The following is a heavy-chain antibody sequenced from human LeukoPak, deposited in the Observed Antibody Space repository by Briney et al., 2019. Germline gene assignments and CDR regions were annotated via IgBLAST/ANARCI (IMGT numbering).Heavy chain of an antibody. J-gene: IGHJ4*02. CDR1: GGTFSSYA. V-gene: IGHV1-18*01. CDR3: ARAWIMVTSHLDF. D-gene: IGHD2-21*02. CDR2: ISAHDGNT. Sequence: ASVKVSCKASGGTFSSYAISWVRQAPGQGLEWMGWISAHDGNTNYARKLQGRVTMTTDTSTSIAYMELRSLRSDDTAMYYCARAWIMVTSHLDFWGQGTLVTVSS.